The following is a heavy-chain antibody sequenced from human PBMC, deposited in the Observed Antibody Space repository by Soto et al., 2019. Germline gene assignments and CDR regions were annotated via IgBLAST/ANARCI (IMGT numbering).Heavy chain of an antibody. V-gene: IGHV5-10-1*01. D-gene: IGHD3-22*01. J-gene: IGHJ5*02. CDR1: GYSFTSYW. CDR2: IDPSDSYT. CDR3: ARVPPADYYDSSGTKNWFDP. Sequence: GESLKISCKGSGYSFTSYWISWVRQMPGKGLEWMGRIDPSDSYTNYSPSFQGHVTISADKSISTAYLQWSSLKASDTAMYYCARVPPADYYDSSGTKNWFDPWGQGTLVTVSS.